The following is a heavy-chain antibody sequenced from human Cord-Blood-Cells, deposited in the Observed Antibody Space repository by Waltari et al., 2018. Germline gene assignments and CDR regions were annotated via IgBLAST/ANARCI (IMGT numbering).Heavy chain of an antibody. J-gene: IGHJ4*02. CDR3: ARERNSGSYFDY. CDR2: ISSSSSYI. D-gene: IGHD1-26*01. V-gene: IGHV3-21*01. CDR1: GFNFSSNR. Sequence: EVQLVESGGGLVKPGGSLRLSCPALGFNFSSNRMTWVRQAPGKGLEWFSSISSSSSYIYYADSVKGRFTISRDNAKNSLYLQMNSLRAEDTAVYYCARERNSGSYFDYWGQGTLVTVSS.